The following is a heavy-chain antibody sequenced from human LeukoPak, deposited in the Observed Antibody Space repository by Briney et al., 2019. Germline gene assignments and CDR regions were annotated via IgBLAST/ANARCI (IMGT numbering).Heavy chain of an antibody. CDR2: ISSSSSYI. D-gene: IGHD6-6*01. CDR3: AAGYSSSSGSNGY. Sequence: GGSLRLSCAASGLTFSSYSMNWVRQAPGKGLEWVSSISSSSSYIYYADSVKGRFTISRDNAKNSLYLQMNSLRAEDTAVYYCAAGYSSSSGSNGYWGQGTLVTVSS. V-gene: IGHV3-21*01. CDR1: GLTFSSYS. J-gene: IGHJ4*02.